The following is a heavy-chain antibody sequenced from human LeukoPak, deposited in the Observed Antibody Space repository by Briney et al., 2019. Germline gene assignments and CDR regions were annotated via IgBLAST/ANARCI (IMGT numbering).Heavy chain of an antibody. J-gene: IGHJ3*02. CDR3: AKDNLLAGYYDSSGYRDAFDI. CDR1: GFTFDDYA. V-gene: IGHV3-9*01. CDR2: ISWNSGSI. D-gene: IGHD3-22*01. Sequence: GGSLRLSCAASGFTFDDYAMHWVRQAPGKGLEWVSGISWNSGSIGYADSVKGRFTISRDNAKNSLYLQMNSLRAEDTALYYCAKDNLLAGYYDSSGYRDAFDIWGQGTMVTVSS.